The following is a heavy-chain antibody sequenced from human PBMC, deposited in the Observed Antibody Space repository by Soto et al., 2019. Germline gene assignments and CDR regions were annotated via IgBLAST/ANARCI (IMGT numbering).Heavy chain of an antibody. CDR3: ARVNMVRGATFEY. J-gene: IGHJ4*02. V-gene: IGHV4-34*01. CDR2: INHSGST. CDR1: GGSFSGYY. D-gene: IGHD3-10*01. Sequence: QVQLQQWGAGLLKPSETLPLTCAVYGGSFSGYYWSWIRQHPGKGLEWIAEINHSGSTNYNTSLRSRVTISVDTSKNQFSLKLSSVTAADTAVYYCARVNMVRGATFEYWGQGTLVTVSS.